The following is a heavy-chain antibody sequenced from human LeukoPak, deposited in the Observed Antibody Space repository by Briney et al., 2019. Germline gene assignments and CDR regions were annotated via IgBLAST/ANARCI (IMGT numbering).Heavy chain of an antibody. V-gene: IGHV4-59*12. CDR1: GGSISSYY. CDR3: AREQFSGSYRAFDY. D-gene: IGHD1-26*01. CDR2: IYYSGST. J-gene: IGHJ4*02. Sequence: SETLSLTCTVSGGSISSYYWSWIRQPPGKGLEWIGSIYYSGSTYYNPSLKSRVTISVDTSKNQFSLKLSSVTAADTAVYYCAREQFSGSYRAFDYWGQGTLVTVSS.